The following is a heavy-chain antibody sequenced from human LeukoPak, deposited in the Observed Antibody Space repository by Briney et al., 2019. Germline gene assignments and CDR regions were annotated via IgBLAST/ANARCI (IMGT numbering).Heavy chain of an antibody. D-gene: IGHD2-2*01. CDR1: GFTFSSYS. CDR3: ARDDIVVVPAAASAEYFQH. Sequence: GGSLRLSCAASGFTFSSYSMTWVRQAPGKGLEWVSSISSSSSYIYYADSVKGRFTLSRDNAKNSLYLQMNSLRAEDTAVYYCARDDIVVVPAAASAEYFQHWGQGTLVTVSS. J-gene: IGHJ1*01. V-gene: IGHV3-21*01. CDR2: ISSSSSYI.